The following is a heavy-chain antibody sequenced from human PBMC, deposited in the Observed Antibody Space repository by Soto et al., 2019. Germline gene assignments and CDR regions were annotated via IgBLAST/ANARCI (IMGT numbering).Heavy chain of an antibody. CDR3: ARGGYDIFTGYHY. Sequence: GGSLRLSCAASGFTFSTYAMSWVRQVPGKGLEWVSGISGSGGSTHYAVSVKGRFTISRDNSKNTLYLQMNSLRVEDTAVYYCARGGYDIFTGYHYWGQGTLVTVSS. CDR1: GFTFSTYA. CDR2: ISGSGGST. D-gene: IGHD3-9*01. V-gene: IGHV3-23*01. J-gene: IGHJ4*02.